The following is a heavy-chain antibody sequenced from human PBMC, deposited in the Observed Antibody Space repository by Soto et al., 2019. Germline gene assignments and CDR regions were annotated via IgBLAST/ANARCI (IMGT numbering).Heavy chain of an antibody. CDR1: GFTFSSYA. V-gene: IGHV3-23*01. D-gene: IGHD3-10*01. CDR2: ISGSGGST. J-gene: IGHJ6*02. CDR3: AKDGLYYYGSGSYYTNGMDV. Sequence: GGSLRLSCAASGFTFSSYAMSWVRQAPGKGLEWVSAISGSGGSTYYADSVKGRFTISRDNSKNTLYLKMNSLRAEDTAVYYCAKDGLYYYGSGSYYTNGMDVWGQGTTVTVSS.